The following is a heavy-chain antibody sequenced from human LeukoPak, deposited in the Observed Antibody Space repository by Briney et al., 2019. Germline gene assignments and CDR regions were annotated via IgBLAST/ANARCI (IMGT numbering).Heavy chain of an antibody. D-gene: IGHD5-12*01. Sequence: SGPTLLNPTQTLTLTCAFSGFSLSNSGEGVGWIRQPPGKALECLALIYWDDDKRYSPSLRSRLTVTKDNSKKQVVLTMTNMNPVDTATYYCAHRRAGRTTSGYDPFDYWGQGTLVTVSS. CDR3: AHRRAGRTTSGYDPFDY. CDR2: IYWDDDK. V-gene: IGHV2-5*02. CDR1: GFSLSNSGEG. J-gene: IGHJ4*02.